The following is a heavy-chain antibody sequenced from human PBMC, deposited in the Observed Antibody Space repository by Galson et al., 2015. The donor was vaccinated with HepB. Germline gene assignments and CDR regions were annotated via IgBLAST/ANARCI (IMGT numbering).Heavy chain of an antibody. CDR3: TTDGVEYYDSSGPPTNYYMDV. D-gene: IGHD3-22*01. Sequence: SLRLSCAASGFTFSTYSMNWVRQAPGKGLEWVSYISSSSSTIYYSDSVKGRFTISRDNAKNSLYLQMNSLKTEDTAVYYCTTDGVEYYDSSGPPTNYYMDVWGKGTTVTVSS. CDR2: ISSSSSTI. V-gene: IGHV3-48*01. J-gene: IGHJ6*03. CDR1: GFTFSTYS.